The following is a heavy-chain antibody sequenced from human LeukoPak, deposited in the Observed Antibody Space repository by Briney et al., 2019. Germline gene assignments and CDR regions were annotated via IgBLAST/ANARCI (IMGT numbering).Heavy chain of an antibody. V-gene: IGHV1-3*01. CDR3: ARDGEASGSYYGRGSTDY. CDR1: GYTFTSYA. CDR2: INAGNGNT. Sequence: PGASVKVSCKASGYTFTSYAMHWVRQAPGQRLEWMGWINAGNGNTKYSQKFQGRVTITRDTSASTAYMELSSLRSEDTAVYYCARDGEASGSYYGRGSTDYWGQGTLVTVSS. D-gene: IGHD1-26*01. J-gene: IGHJ4*02.